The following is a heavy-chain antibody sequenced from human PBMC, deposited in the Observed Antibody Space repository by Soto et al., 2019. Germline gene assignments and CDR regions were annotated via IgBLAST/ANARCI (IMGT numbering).Heavy chain of an antibody. J-gene: IGHJ5*02. D-gene: IGHD6-19*01. Sequence: EVQLVQSGAEVKKPGESLKISCKGSGYTFNSNWIAWVRQMPGKGLEWMGIIYPGDSDTRYSPSFEGQVTISADKSISTAYLQWSSLKASDTAIYHCARLFGSGWSGLDPWGQGTLVTVSS. CDR1: GYTFNSNW. CDR3: ARLFGSGWSGLDP. CDR2: IYPGDSDT. V-gene: IGHV5-51*03.